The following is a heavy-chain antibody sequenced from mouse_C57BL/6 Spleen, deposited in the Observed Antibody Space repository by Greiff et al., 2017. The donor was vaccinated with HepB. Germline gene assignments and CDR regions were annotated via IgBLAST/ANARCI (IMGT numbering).Heavy chain of an antibody. CDR1: GYTFTDYY. V-gene: IGHV1-26*01. CDR2: INPNNGGT. J-gene: IGHJ2*01. Sequence: VQLQQSGPELVKPGASVKISCKASGYTFTDYYMNWVKQSHGKSLEWIGDINPNNGGTSYNQKFKGKATLTVDKSSSTAYMELRNLTSEDSAVYYCARRYYYGSSYFDYWGQGTTLTVSS. CDR3: ARRYYYGSSYFDY. D-gene: IGHD1-1*01.